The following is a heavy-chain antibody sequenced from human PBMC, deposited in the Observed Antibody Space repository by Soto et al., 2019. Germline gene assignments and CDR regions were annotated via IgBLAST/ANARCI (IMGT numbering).Heavy chain of an antibody. CDR3: ARSQGSSTSLEIYYYYYYGMDV. CDR1: GGTFSSYA. Sequence: QVQLVQSGAEVKKPGSSVKVSCKASGGTFSSYAISWVRQAPGQGLEWMGGIIPISGTANYAQKFQGRVTMTGDESTSTAYMELSSLRSEDTAVYYCARSQGSSTSLEIYYYYYYGMDVWGQGTTVTVSS. CDR2: IIPISGTA. J-gene: IGHJ6*02. D-gene: IGHD2-2*01. V-gene: IGHV1-69*01.